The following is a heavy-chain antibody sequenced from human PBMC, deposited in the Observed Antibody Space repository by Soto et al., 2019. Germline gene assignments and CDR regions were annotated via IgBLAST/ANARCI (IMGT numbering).Heavy chain of an antibody. CDR2: IYHDGST. V-gene: IGHV4-30-2*01. D-gene: IGHD3-9*01. CDR3: ARLYLSGYSNYFDY. CDR1: GDSISSGGSA. Sequence: PSETLSLTCSVSGDSISSGGSAWSWIRHPPGKGLEWVGCIYHDGSTYYNPSLKSRVTISVDRSQNQFSLKLNSVAAADTAVYYCARLYLSGYSNYFDYWGQGTLVTV. J-gene: IGHJ4*02.